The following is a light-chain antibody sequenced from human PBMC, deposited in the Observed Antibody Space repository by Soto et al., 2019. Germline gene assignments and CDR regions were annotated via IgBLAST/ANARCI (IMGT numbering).Light chain of an antibody. V-gene: IGLV2-14*01. CDR2: DVS. J-gene: IGLJ1*01. CDR1: SSDVGGYNY. Sequence: QSALTQPDSVSGSPVQSIAISCTGTSSDVGGYNYVCWYQQHPGKAPKLMIYDVSNRPSGVSDRFSGSKSGNTASLTISGIQPEDEADYYCSSYTSTSTYVFGTGTKVTVL. CDR3: SSYTSTSTYV.